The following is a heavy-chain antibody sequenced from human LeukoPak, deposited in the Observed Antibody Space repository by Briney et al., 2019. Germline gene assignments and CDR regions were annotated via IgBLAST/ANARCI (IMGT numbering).Heavy chain of an antibody. CDR1: CGSTSCCF. Sequence: SYPQSFSYAAGCGSTSCCFGSVRQMPPTSRLEMVGHIYYSGSTNYNPSLKSRVTISVDTSKNQFSLKLSSVTAADTAVYYCARLRSSGYFDYFDYWGQGTLVTVSS. V-gene: IGHV4-59*13. CDR3: ARLRSSGYFDYFDY. J-gene: IGHJ4*02. D-gene: IGHD3-22*01. CDR2: IYYSGST.